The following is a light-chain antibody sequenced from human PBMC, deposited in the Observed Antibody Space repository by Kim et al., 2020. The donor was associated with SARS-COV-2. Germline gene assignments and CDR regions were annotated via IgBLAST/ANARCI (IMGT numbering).Light chain of an antibody. J-gene: IGLJ2*01. CDR2: GNS. CDR1: SSNSGAGYD. Sequence: VTISCTGSSSNSGAGYDVHWYQQLPGTAPKLLIYGNSNRPSGFPDRFSGSESGTSASLAITGLQAEDEADYYCQSYDSSLSGSVVFGGGTQLTVL. V-gene: IGLV1-40*01. CDR3: QSYDSSLSGSVV.